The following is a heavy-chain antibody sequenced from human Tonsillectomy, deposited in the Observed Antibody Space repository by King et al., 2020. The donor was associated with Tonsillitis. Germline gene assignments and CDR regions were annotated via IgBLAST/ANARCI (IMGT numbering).Heavy chain of an antibody. J-gene: IGHJ2*01. V-gene: IGHV3-30*18. D-gene: IGHD2-15*01. CDR3: AKYDIGLSVWFFLL. Sequence: VQLVESGGGVVQPGRSLRLSCAASGFTFSNYGMHWVRQAPGKGLEWVALIAYDASYENYADSVKGRFAISRDNSKNTLYLEMNSLRVEDTAVYYCAKYDIGLSVWFFLLWGRGTLVTVSS. CDR1: GFTFSNYG. CDR2: IAYDASYE.